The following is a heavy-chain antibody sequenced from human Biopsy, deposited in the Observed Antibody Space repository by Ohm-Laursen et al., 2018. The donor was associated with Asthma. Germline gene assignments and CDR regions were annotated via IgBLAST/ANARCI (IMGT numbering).Heavy chain of an antibody. J-gene: IGHJ6*02. CDR1: GHSLTDLS. CDR2: HDHEEGGT. Sequence: ASVKVSCKISGHSLTDLSMHWVRQAPGQGLEWMGGHDHEEGGTVNARRFQGRVTMTEDTSTDTAYMELSSLSSDDTAVYYCASDFPKDYVRYNFQFWGQGTAVTVSS. V-gene: IGHV1-24*01. D-gene: IGHD2/OR15-2a*01. CDR3: ASDFPKDYVRYNFQF.